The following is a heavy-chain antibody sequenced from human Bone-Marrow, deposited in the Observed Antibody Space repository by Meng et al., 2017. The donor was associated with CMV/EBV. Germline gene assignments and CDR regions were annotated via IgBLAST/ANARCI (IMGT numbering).Heavy chain of an antibody. D-gene: IGHD1/OR15-1a*01. J-gene: IGHJ3*01. CDR1: GGSISSSSYY. CDR3: ARDGEHF. V-gene: IGHV4-39*07. CDR2: IYYSGST. Sequence: SETLSLTCTVSGGSISSSSYYWGWIRQPPGKGLEWIGSIYYSGSTYYNPSLKSRVTISVDTSKNQFSLKLSSVTAADTAVYYCARDGEHFWGQGTMVTVSS.